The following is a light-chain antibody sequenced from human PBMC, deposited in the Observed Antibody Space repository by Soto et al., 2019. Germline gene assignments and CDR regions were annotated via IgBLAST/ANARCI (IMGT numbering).Light chain of an antibody. CDR1: ISNIGDNY. CDR3: GTWDSSLRIVV. CDR2: DIN. V-gene: IGLV1-51*01. Sequence: QSVLTQPPSVSAAPGQKVTISCSGSISNIGDNYVSWYQQLPGAAPRLLIYDINKRPSGTPDRFSGSTSGTSATLGITGLQTGDEADYYCGTWDSSLRIVVFGGGTKVTVL. J-gene: IGLJ2*01.